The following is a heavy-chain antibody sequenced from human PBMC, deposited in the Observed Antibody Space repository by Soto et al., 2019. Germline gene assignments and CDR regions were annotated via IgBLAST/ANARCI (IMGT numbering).Heavy chain of an antibody. CDR2: IKQDGSEK. Sequence: EVQLVESGGGLVQPGGSLRLSCAASGFTFSNYWMSWVRQAPGKGLEWVANIKQDGSEKDYVDSVRGRFTISRDNAKSSLYLQMNSRRAEDTAVYYCARAAGYYDFWTGYYPYYFDYWGQGTLVTVSS. CDR1: GFTFSNYW. J-gene: IGHJ4*02. CDR3: ARAAGYYDFWTGYYPYYFDY. D-gene: IGHD3-3*01. V-gene: IGHV3-7*01.